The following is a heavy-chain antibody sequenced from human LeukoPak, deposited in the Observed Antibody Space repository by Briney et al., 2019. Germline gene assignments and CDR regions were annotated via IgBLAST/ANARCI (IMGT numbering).Heavy chain of an antibody. V-gene: IGHV3-30*02. Sequence: PGGSLRLSCAASGFTFSSYGMHWVRQAPGKGLEWVAFIRYDGSNKYYADSVKGRFTISRDNSKNTLYLQMNSLRAEDTAVYYCARNSRWLYYFDYWGQGTLVTVSS. D-gene: IGHD5-24*01. J-gene: IGHJ4*02. CDR3: ARNSRWLYYFDY. CDR2: IRYDGSNK. CDR1: GFTFSSYG.